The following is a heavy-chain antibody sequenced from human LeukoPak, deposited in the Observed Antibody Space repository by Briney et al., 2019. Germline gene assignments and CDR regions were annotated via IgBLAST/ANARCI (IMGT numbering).Heavy chain of an antibody. J-gene: IGHJ4*02. CDR1: GFTLSGYA. V-gene: IGHV3-23*01. CDR2: VDGGGGGT. Sequence: QSGGSLRLSCAASGFTLSGYAMTWVRQAPGRGLEWVSSVDGGGGGTYYADSVKGRFTISRDNSKDTLYLQMNGLRAEDTAVYFRAKQSAGSAAWYSLHYDFWGQGTLVTVSS. D-gene: IGHD6-13*01. CDR3: AKQSAGSAAWYSLHYDF.